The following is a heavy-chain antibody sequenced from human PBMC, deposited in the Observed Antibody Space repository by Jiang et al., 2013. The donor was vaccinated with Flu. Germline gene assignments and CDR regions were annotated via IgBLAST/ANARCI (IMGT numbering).Heavy chain of an antibody. Sequence: CKASGYTFTSYAMNWVRQAPGQGLEWMGWINTNTGNPTYAQGFTGRFVFSLDTSVSTAYLQISSLKAEDTAVYYCARNYYGSGSPPYNWFDPWGQGTLVTVSS. J-gene: IGHJ5*02. CDR2: INTNTGNP. V-gene: IGHV7-4-1*02. CDR3: ARNYYGSGSPPYNWFDP. D-gene: IGHD3-10*01. CDR1: GYTFTSYA.